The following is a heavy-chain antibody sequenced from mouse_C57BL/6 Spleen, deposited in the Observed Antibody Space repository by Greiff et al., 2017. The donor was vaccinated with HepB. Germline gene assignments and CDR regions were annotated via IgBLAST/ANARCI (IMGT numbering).Heavy chain of an antibody. V-gene: IGHV10-1*01. D-gene: IGHD1-1*01. CDR3: VTGSRRGAWFAY. J-gene: IGHJ3*01. CDR1: GFSFNTYA. CDR2: IRSKSNNYAT. Sequence: EVKLVESGGGLVQPKGSLKLSCAASGFSFNTYAMNWVRQAPGKGLEWVARIRSKSNNYATYYADSVKDRFTISRDDSESMLYLQMNNLKTEDTAIYYCVTGSRRGAWFAYWGQGTLVTVSA.